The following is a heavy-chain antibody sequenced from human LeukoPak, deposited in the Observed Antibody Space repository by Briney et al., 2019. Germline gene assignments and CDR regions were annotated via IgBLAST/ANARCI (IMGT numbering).Heavy chain of an antibody. CDR3: ARASYSYDISGWVPFDY. Sequence: SQTLSLTCTLSGNSLSRGDYYWRWIRPPAGKGLEWIGRIYTSGSTTYNPSLKSRVTISGDTSENQFSLRLSSVTAADTAVYYCARASYSYDISGWVPFDYWGQGTLVTVSS. CDR2: IYTSGST. J-gene: IGHJ4*02. V-gene: IGHV4-61*02. D-gene: IGHD3-22*01. CDR1: GNSLSRGDYY.